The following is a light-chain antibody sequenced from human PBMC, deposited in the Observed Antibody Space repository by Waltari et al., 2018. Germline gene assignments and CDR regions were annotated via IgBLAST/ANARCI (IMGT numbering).Light chain of an antibody. V-gene: IGKV1-12*01. CDR3: QQGNSFPIA. CDR2: NAS. CDR1: QGIRSW. J-gene: IGKJ5*01. Sequence: DIQMTQSPSSVSASVGDRVTITCRASQGIRSWLAWYQQKPGEAPKFLIYNASSLQSGVPSRFSGSGSGTDFTLTISSLQPEDFGTYYCQQGNSFPIAFGQGTRLEIK.